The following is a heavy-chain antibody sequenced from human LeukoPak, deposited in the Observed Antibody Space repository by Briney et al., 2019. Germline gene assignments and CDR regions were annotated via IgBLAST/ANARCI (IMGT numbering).Heavy chain of an antibody. J-gene: IGHJ5*02. CDR3: AIHGRGYQLLSSIALANGWFDP. V-gene: IGHV5-51*01. CDR2: IYPGDSDT. CDR1: GYSFTSYW. D-gene: IGHD2-2*01. Sequence: GESLKFSCKGSGYSFTSYWIGWGRKMPGKGLEWMGIIYPGDSDTRYSPSFQGQVTISADKYISTAYLQWSSLKASDTAMYYCAIHGRGYQLLSSIALANGWFDPWGQGTLVTVSS.